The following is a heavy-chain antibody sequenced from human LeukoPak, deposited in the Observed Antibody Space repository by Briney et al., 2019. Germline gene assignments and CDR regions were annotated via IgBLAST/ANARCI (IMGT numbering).Heavy chain of an antibody. CDR3: ARGDDSGYYDYFDY. CDR1: GFTFSSYG. D-gene: IGHD3-22*01. Sequence: GGSLRLSCAASGFTFSSYGMEWVRQAPGKGLEWVAVTSYDGSDKNYADSVKGRFTISGDNSKNTLYLQMNSLRPEDTAMYYCARGDDSGYYDYFDYWGQGALVTVSS. J-gene: IGHJ4*02. V-gene: IGHV3-30*03. CDR2: TSYDGSDK.